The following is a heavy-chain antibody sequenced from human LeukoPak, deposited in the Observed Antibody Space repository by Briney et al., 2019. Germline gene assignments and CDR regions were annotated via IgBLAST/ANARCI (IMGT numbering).Heavy chain of an antibody. V-gene: IGHV4-4*07. D-gene: IGHD6-19*01. CDR1: GGSIGSYY. Sequence: SEPLSLTCTVSGGSIGSYYWIWIRQPAGKALEWLGRFYTSGSTNYNPPLKSRVTMSVDTSKNQFSLKLSSVTAADTAVYYCARGSISNGWDYWGQGTLVTVSS. J-gene: IGHJ4*02. CDR3: ARGSISNGWDY. CDR2: FYTSGST.